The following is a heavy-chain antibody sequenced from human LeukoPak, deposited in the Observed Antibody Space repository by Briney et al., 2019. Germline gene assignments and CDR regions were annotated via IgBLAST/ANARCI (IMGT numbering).Heavy chain of an antibody. D-gene: IGHD4-23*01. V-gene: IGHV4-34*01. CDR2: INHSGST. Sequence: SETLSLTCAVYGGSFSGYYWSWIRQPPGKGLEWIGEINHSGSTNYNPSLKSRVTISVDTSKNQFSLKLSSVTAADTAVYCCAGMTTVVTPGVFDYWGQGTLVTVSS. CDR1: GGSFSGYY. J-gene: IGHJ4*02. CDR3: AGMTTVVTPGVFDY.